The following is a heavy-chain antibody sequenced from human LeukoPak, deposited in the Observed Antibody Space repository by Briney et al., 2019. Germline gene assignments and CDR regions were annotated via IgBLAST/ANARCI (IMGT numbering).Heavy chain of an antibody. J-gene: IGHJ3*02. CDR3: ARALSGYLEFDAFDI. CDR1: GGSISSYY. CDR2: IYTSGGT. V-gene: IGHV4-4*07. Sequence: PSETLSLTCTVSGGSISSYYWSWIRQPAGKGLEWIGRIYTSGGTTYTPSLKGRVTMSVDTSKIQFSLKLSSVTVADTAVYYCARALSGYLEFDAFDIWGQGTMVTVSS. D-gene: IGHD3-22*01.